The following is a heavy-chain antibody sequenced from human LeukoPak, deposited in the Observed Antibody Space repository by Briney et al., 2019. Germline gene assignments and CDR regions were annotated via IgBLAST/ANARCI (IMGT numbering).Heavy chain of an antibody. CDR3: ASGRSGGYGLDV. CDR1: GYTRTDYY. V-gene: IGHV1-2*02. D-gene: IGHD3-3*01. J-gene: IGHJ6*02. CDR2: INSNSGDT. Sequence: ASVKVSCKTSGYTRTDYYIHWVRQAPRQGLEWMGWINSNSGDTTYAQTFQGRVTVTGDTSISTFYMNLIGLRSDDTALYYCASGRSGGYGLDVWDQGTTVTVSS.